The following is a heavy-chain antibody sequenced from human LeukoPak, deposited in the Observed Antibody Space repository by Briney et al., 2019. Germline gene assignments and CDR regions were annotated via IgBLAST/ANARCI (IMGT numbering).Heavy chain of an antibody. CDR2: MYSGGST. CDR1: GFTVSSNY. Sequence: GGSLRLSCAASGFTVSSNYMNWVRQTPGKGLEWVSVMYSGGSTYYADSVKGRFTLSRDNSKNTLYLQMNSLRAEDTAVYYCAREGYEVGATEFDYWGQGTLVTVSS. D-gene: IGHD1-26*01. V-gene: IGHV3-53*01. CDR3: AREGYEVGATEFDY. J-gene: IGHJ4*02.